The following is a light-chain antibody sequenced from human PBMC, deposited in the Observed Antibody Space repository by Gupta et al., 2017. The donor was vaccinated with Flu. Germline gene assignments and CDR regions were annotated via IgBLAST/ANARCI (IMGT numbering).Light chain of an antibody. J-gene: IGLJ2*01. CDR3: SSYAGRKSRDVT. CDR2: EVT. Sequence: TISCTGTSSDVGGYNYASWYQQYPGTAPRLIIYEVTKRPSGVPDRFSGSKSGNTASLTVSGLQAEDEADYYCSSYAGRKSRDVTFGGGTKLTVL. V-gene: IGLV2-8*01. CDR1: SSDVGGYNY.